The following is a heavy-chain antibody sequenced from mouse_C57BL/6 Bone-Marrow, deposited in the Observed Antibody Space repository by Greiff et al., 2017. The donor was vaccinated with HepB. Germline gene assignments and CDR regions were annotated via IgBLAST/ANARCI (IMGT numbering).Heavy chain of an antibody. V-gene: IGHV14-4*01. D-gene: IGHD2-3*01. CDR1: GFNIKDDY. CDR2: IDPENGDT. CDR3: TCGSYVGYYFDY. J-gene: IGHJ2*01. Sequence: VTLKESGAELVRPGASVKLSCTASGFNIKDDYMHWVKQRPEQGLEWIGLIDPENGDTEYASKFQGKATITADTSSNTAYLQLSSLTSEDTAVYYCTCGSYVGYYFDYWGQGTTLTVSS.